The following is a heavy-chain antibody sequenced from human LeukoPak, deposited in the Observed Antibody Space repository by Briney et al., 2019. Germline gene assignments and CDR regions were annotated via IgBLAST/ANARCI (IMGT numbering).Heavy chain of an antibody. D-gene: IGHD1-14*01. V-gene: IGHV3-15*01. CDR1: GFTFSNAW. J-gene: IGHJ4*02. CDR2: IKSKTDGGTT. CDR3: TTVTNRKARVDPFDY. Sequence: GGSLRLSCAASGFTFSNAWMSWVRQAPGKGLEWVGRIKSKTDGGTTDYAAPVKGRFTISRDDSKNTLYLQMNSLKTEDTAVYYCTTVTNRKARVDPFDYWGQGTLVTVSS.